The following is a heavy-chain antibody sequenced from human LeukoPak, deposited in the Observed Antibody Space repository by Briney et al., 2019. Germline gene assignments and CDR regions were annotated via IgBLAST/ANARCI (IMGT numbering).Heavy chain of an antibody. J-gene: IGHJ4*02. CDR2: ISYDGSFK. D-gene: IGHD6-13*01. CDR3: ARARRYRSSWYHDY. CDR1: GFSFSVYG. Sequence: GGSLRLSCAASGFSFSVYGMHWVRQAPGKGLEWVALISYDGSFKNYEDSVKGRFTISRDNSNNSLYLQMNSLRDEDTAVYYCARARRYRSSWYHDYWGQGSLVTVSS. V-gene: IGHV3-30*03.